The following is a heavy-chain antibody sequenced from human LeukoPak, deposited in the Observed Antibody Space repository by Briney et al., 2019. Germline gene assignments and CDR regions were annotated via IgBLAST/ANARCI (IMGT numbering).Heavy chain of an antibody. CDR3: ARHVSEGAHYYYYMDV. CDR2: IHYTGGT. CDR1: GGSMTSGSQY. Sequence: PLETLSLTCTVSGGSMTSGSQYWGWIRQPPGKGLEWIGTIHYTGGTYYNPSLRTRVTIYALTSKNQFSLKLNSVTAADTAVYYCARHVSEGAHYYYYMDVWGKGATVTVSS. D-gene: IGHD5/OR15-5a*01. V-gene: IGHV4-39*01. J-gene: IGHJ6*03.